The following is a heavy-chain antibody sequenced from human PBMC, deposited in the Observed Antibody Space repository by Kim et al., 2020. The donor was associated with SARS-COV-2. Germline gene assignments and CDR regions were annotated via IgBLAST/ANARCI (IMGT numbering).Heavy chain of an antibody. CDR1: GYTLTELS. J-gene: IGHJ5*02. CDR3: ATGPAAISSNWFDP. Sequence: ASVKVSCKVSGYTLTELSMHWVRQAPGKGLEWMGGFDPEDGETIYAQKFQGIVTMTEDTSTDTAYMELSSLRSEDTAVYYCATGPAAISSNWFDPWGQGTLVTVSS. D-gene: IGHD2-2*01. CDR2: FDPEDGET. V-gene: IGHV1-24*01.